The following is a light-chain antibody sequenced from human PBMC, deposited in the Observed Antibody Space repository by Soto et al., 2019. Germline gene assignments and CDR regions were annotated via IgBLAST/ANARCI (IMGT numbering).Light chain of an antibody. Sequence: QSVLTQPASVSGSPGQSITISCTGTSNDVGGYAYVSWYQQYPGKAPKLVISEVSNRPSGVSHRFSGSRSGNTASLTIAGLQPEDAADYYCCSYAGSSTMTFGGGTQLTVL. CDR2: EVS. J-gene: IGLJ7*01. V-gene: IGLV2-14*01. CDR1: SNDVGGYAY. CDR3: CSYAGSSTMT.